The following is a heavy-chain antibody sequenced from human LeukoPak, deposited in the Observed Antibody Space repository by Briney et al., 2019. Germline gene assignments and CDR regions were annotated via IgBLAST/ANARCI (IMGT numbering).Heavy chain of an antibody. CDR3: ARGLAYYYDSSGHSYY. CDR2: IYHSGST. V-gene: IGHV4-4*02. J-gene: IGHJ4*02. Sequence: PSETLSLTCAVSGDSISSSNWWSWVRQPPGKGLEWIGEIYHSGSTNYNPSLKSRVTISVDKSKNQFSLKLSSVTAADTAVYYCARGLAYYYDSSGHSYYWGQGTLVTVSS. CDR1: GDSISSSNW. D-gene: IGHD3-22*01.